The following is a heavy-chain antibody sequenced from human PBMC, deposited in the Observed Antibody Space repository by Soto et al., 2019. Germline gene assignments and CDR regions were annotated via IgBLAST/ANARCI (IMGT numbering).Heavy chain of an antibody. CDR2: ISWKDDR. J-gene: IGHJ4*02. V-gene: IGHV2-5*01. Sequence: SGPTLVNPTQTLTLTCTYSGVSLTTSGAGVGWIRQPPGKSLAWLALISWKDDRRYNPGLESRLTITKDTSKNQVILTLTNMDPVDTATYFCAHRYGGNYYRWYFDSWGQGTLVTVSS. CDR1: GVSLTTSGAG. D-gene: IGHD1-26*01. CDR3: AHRYGGNYYRWYFDS.